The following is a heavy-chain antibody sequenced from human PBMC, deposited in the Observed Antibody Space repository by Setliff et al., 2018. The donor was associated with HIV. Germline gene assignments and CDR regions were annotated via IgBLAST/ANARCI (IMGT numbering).Heavy chain of an antibody. J-gene: IGHJ6*02. CDR1: GFTFSSYS. CDR3: ARDYHAFRMIVVVDNYYGMDV. D-gene: IGHD3-22*01. V-gene: IGHV3-21*05. CDR2: ISSSSSYI. Sequence: GGSLRLSCAASGFTFSSYSMNWVRQAPGKGLEWVSYISSSSSYIYYADSVKGRFTISRDNAKKTLYLQMNSLRAEDTAGYYCARDYHAFRMIVVVDNYYGMDVWGQGTTVTVSS.